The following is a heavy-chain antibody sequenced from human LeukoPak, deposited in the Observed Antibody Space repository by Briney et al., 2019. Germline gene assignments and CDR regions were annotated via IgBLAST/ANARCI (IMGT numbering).Heavy chain of an antibody. D-gene: IGHD1-26*01. CDR1: VGTFTSYA. Sequence: SVKVSCKASVGTFTSYAISWVRHAPGQGLELMGGIIPIFGTANYPQKFQRRVAITADESASTAYMELSSLRSEETAVYHCARMDGSYGAYWGQGNLVTVSS. J-gene: IGHJ4*02. CDR2: IIPIFGTA. CDR3: ARMDGSYGAY. V-gene: IGHV1-69*13.